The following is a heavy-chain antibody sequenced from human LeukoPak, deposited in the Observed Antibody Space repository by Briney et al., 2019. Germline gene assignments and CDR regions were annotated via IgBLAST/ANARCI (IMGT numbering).Heavy chain of an antibody. CDR1: GYTFTSYG. CDR3: ARVGYYDFWSGPNHFDY. D-gene: IGHD3-3*01. J-gene: IGHJ4*02. V-gene: IGHV1-18*01. Sequence: ASVKVSCKASGYTFTSYGISWVGQAPGQGREWMGWISAYNGNTNYAQKLQGRVTMTTDTSTSTAYMELRSLRSDDTAVYYCARVGYYDFWSGPNHFDYWGRGTLVTVSS. CDR2: ISAYNGNT.